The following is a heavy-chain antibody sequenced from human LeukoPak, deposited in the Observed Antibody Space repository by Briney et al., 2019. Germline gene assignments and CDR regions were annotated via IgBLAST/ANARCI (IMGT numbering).Heavy chain of an antibody. CDR1: GFTFDNYG. V-gene: IGHV3-23*01. D-gene: IGHD3-9*01. Sequence: PGGSLRLSCAASGFTFDNYGMSWVRQAPGKGLEWVSAISGSGGSTYYADSVKGRFTISRDNSKNTLYLQMNSLRAEDTAVYYCAKGDILTGYYTGLDYWGQGTLVTVSS. CDR3: AKGDILTGYYTGLDY. CDR2: ISGSGGST. J-gene: IGHJ4*02.